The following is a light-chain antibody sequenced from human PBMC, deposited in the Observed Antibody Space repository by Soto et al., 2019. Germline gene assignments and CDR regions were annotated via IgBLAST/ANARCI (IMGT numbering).Light chain of an antibody. CDR1: SSDVGGYNY. V-gene: IGLV2-11*01. Sequence: QSVLTQPRSVSGSPGQSVTISCTGTSSDVGGYNYVSWYQPHPGKAPKLMIYDVSKRPSGVPDRFSGSKSGNTASLTISGLQAEDEADYYCCSFAGTYTLYVFGTGTKVTVL. CDR2: DVS. CDR3: CSFAGTYTLYV. J-gene: IGLJ1*01.